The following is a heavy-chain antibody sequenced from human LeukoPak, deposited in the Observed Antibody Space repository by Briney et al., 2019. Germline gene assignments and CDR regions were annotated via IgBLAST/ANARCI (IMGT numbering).Heavy chain of an antibody. V-gene: IGHV3-53*01. J-gene: IGHJ6*02. CDR3: AIQNYYYDGMDV. Sequence: PGGSLRLSCAASGFTVSSNYMSWVRQAPGKGLEWVSVIYSGGSTYYADSVKGRFTISRDNSKNTLYLQMNSLRAEDTAVYYGAIQNYYYDGMDVWGQGTTVTVSS. CDR2: IYSGGST. CDR1: GFTVSSNY.